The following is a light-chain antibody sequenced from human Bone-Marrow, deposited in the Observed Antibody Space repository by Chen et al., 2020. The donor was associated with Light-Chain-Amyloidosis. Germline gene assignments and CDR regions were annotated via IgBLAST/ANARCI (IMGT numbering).Light chain of an antibody. Sequence: QSALTQPASGSGSPGPSITISCTGTSSDVGGYNYVSWYQQHPGNAPTLIIYELSIRPSGVSARFSGSKSGNTSSLTISGLQAEAEADYYCSSWTGSNTLVFGGGTKLTVL. V-gene: IGLV2-14*01. CDR1: SSDVGGYNY. CDR3: SSWTGSNTLV. J-gene: IGLJ3*02. CDR2: ELS.